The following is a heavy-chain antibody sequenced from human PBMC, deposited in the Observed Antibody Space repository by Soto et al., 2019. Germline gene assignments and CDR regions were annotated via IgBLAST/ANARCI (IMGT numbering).Heavy chain of an antibody. D-gene: IGHD3-9*01. V-gene: IGHV3-72*01. Sequence: EVQLVESGGGLVQPGGSLRLSCAASGLIFSDYHMDWVRQAPGKGLEWVGRIRRKANSYTTEYAASVKGRFTISRDDSKDPMYLQMNSLKTGDPAVEYCAMLGCWVGGSNDKGGWGQGNTVTVSS. CDR1: GLIFSDYH. J-gene: IGHJ6*02. CDR3: AMLGCWVGGSNDKGG. CDR2: IRRKANSYTT.